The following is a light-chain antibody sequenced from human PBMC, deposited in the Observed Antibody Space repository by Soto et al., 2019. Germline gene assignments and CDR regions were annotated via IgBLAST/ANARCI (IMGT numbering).Light chain of an antibody. J-gene: IGLJ2*01. V-gene: IGLV3-1*01. CDR2: QDS. Sequence: SYELTQPPSVSVSPGQTASITGSGDKLGDKYACWYQQKPGQSPVLVLYQDSKRPSGIPERFSGSNAGNTATLTISGTQAMDEADYYCQAWDSSTDVVFGGGTKLTVL. CDR1: KLGDKY. CDR3: QAWDSSTDVV.